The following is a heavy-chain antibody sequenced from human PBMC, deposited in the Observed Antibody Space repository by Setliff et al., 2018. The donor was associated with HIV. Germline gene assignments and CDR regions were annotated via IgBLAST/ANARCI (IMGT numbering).Heavy chain of an antibody. D-gene: IGHD3-16*01. Sequence: ASVKVSCKASGSTFSRYGLHWVRQAPGQRLEWMGWINAGNGKTKYSQKFRGRVTFTRDTSASTAYMELSSLRSEDTAVYYCARGPGAFGGTSVQNFDYWGQGTLVTVS. J-gene: IGHJ4*02. V-gene: IGHV1-3*01. CDR3: ARGPGAFGGTSVQNFDY. CDR2: INAGNGKT. CDR1: GSTFSRYG.